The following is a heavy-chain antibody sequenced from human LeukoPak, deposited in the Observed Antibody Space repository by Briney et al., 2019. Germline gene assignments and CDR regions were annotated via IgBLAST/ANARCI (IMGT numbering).Heavy chain of an antibody. Sequence: ASVKVSCKASGYTFTSYRISWVRQAPGQGLEWMGWISAYNGNTNYAQKLQGRVTMATDTSTSTAYMELRSLRSDDTAVYYCASTPGIAAAGDTYYYYYMDVWGKGTTVTVSS. V-gene: IGHV1-18*01. CDR1: GYTFTSYR. CDR2: ISAYNGNT. CDR3: ASTPGIAAAGDTYYYYYMDV. D-gene: IGHD6-13*01. J-gene: IGHJ6*03.